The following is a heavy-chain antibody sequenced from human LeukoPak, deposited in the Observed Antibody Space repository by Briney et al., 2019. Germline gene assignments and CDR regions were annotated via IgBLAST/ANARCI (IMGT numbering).Heavy chain of an antibody. CDR1: GYTFTGYY. J-gene: IGHJ5*02. V-gene: IGHV1-2*02. CDR2: INSNSGCT. D-gene: IGHD3-9*01. CDR3: ADNGLFPYFDRLYSRAGWFDP. Sequence: GGSVKVSCKSSGYTFTGYYMHWVRQAPGQGLEWVGLINSNSGCTNYAQKFQGRVTMTRDTSISTAYMELSRLRSVDTAVSYCADNGLFPYFDRLYSRAGWFDPWGQGTLVTVSS.